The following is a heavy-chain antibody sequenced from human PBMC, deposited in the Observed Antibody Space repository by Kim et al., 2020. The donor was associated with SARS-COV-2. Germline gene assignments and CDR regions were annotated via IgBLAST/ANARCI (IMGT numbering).Heavy chain of an antibody. CDR2: IYPGDSDT. D-gene: IGHD6-13*01. Sequence: GESLKISCKGSGYSFASYWIAWVRQMPGKGLEWMGIIYPGDSDTRYSPSFQGQVTISADKSISTAYLQWSSLKASDTAMYYCARSRAAAGYYYYGMDVWGKGTTVTVSS. J-gene: IGHJ6*04. CDR1: GYSFASYW. V-gene: IGHV5-51*01. CDR3: ARSRAAAGYYYYGMDV.